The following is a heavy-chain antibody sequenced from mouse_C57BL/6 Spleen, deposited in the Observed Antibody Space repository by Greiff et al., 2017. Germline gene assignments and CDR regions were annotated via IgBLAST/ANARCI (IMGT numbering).Heavy chain of an antibody. Sequence: DVHLVESGGGLVKPGGSLKLSCAASGFTFSSYAMSWVRQTPEKRLEWVATISDGGSYTYYTDNVKGRFTISRDNAKNNLYLQMSHLKSEDTAMYYWAREREGSAWFAYWGQGTLVTVSA. CDR1: GFTFSSYA. J-gene: IGHJ3*01. V-gene: IGHV5-4*01. CDR2: ISDGGSYT. CDR3: AREREGSAWFAY.